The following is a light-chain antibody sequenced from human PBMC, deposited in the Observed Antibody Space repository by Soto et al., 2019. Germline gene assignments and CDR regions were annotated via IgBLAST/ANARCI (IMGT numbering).Light chain of an antibody. CDR3: QQYGSSPSIT. CDR1: QSVGRNY. Sequence: EIVLTQSPGTLSLSPGERATLSGRASQSVGRNYLAWYQQKPGQAPRLLIYGASSRATGIPDRFSGSGSGTDFTLTISRLEPEDFAAYYGQQYGSSPSITFGQGTRLEIK. CDR2: GAS. J-gene: IGKJ5*01. V-gene: IGKV3-20*01.